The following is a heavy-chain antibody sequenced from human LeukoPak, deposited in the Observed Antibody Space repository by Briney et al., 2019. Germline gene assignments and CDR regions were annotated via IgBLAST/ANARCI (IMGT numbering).Heavy chain of an antibody. J-gene: IGHJ4*02. Sequence: SETLSLTCTVSDGSIISSSYYWGWIRQPPGKGLEWIGSIYYSGSTSYNPSLKSRVTISLATSKNQFSLKLSSVTAADTAVYYCARDNSNYPEDWGQGTLVTVSS. CDR3: ARDNSNYPED. CDR2: IYYSGST. V-gene: IGHV4-39*07. D-gene: IGHD4-11*01. CDR1: DGSIISSSYY.